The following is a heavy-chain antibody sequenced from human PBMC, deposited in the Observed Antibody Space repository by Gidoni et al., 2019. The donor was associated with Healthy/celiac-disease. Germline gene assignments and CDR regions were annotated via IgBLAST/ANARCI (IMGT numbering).Heavy chain of an antibody. CDR3: ARLGYGESCMDV. D-gene: IGHD3-10*01. CDR1: GGTFSSYA. V-gene: IGHV1-69*01. CDR2: IITIFGTA. Sequence: QVQLVQSGAAGKKPGSSVKVSCKASGGTFSSYAISWVRQAHGQVLEWMGGIITIFGTANYAQQFQGRFTISADESASTAYMKLSSLRSEVTAVYYCARLGYGESCMDVWGQGTTVTFSS. J-gene: IGHJ6*02.